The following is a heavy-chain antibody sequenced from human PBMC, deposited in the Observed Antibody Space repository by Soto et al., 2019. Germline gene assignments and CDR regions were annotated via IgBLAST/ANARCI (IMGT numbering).Heavy chain of an antibody. J-gene: IGHJ6*02. Sequence: VKVSCKASGGTFSSYAISWVRQAPGQGLEWKGGIIPIFGTANYAQKFQGRVTITADESTSTAYMELSSLRSEDTAVYYCARRGFWSGYYPWYYYGMDVWGQGTTVTVSS. D-gene: IGHD3-3*01. V-gene: IGHV1-69*01. CDR1: GGTFSSYA. CDR3: ARRGFWSGYYPWYYYGMDV. CDR2: IIPIFGTA.